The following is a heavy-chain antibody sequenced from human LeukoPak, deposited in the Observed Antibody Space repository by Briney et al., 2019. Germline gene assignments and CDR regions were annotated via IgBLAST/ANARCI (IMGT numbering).Heavy chain of an antibody. CDR3: ARDLSSYYYDSSGYPGGLDY. V-gene: IGHV1-2*02. J-gene: IGHJ4*02. CDR2: INPNSGGT. CDR1: GYTFTGYY. D-gene: IGHD3-22*01. Sequence: ASVKVSCKASGYTFTGYYMHWVRQAPGQGLEWMGWINPNSGGTNYAQKFQGRVTMTRDTSISTAYMELSRLRSDDTAVCYCARDLSSYYYDSSGYPGGLDYWGQGTLVTVSS.